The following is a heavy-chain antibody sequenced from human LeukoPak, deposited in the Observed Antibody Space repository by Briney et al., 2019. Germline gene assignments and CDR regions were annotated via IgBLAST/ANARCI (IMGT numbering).Heavy chain of an antibody. CDR1: GFTFSSNA. Sequence: GESLRLSCAASGFTFSSNAMSWARQAPGKGLEWVSAISGSGGSTYYADSVKGRFTISRDNSKNTLYLQMNSLRAEDTAVYYCAKEGSEKDFWSGYYAFGYDYWGQGTLVTVSS. V-gene: IGHV3-23*01. CDR3: AKEGSEKDFWSGYYAFGYDY. D-gene: IGHD3-3*01. J-gene: IGHJ4*02. CDR2: ISGSGGST.